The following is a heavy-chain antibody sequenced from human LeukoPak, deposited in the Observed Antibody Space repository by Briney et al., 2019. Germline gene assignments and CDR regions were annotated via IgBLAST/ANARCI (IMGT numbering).Heavy chain of an antibody. Sequence: GGSLRLSCAASGFTFSSYAMTWVRQAPGKGLEWVSAITGGGDTTYYADSVKGRFTISRDNSKNTLYLQMNNLRAEDTAIYYCAKAANYDVLTGYYLDYWGQGTLVTVSS. CDR2: ITGGGDTT. D-gene: IGHD3-9*01. V-gene: IGHV3-23*01. CDR1: GFTFSSYA. J-gene: IGHJ4*02. CDR3: AKAANYDVLTGYYLDY.